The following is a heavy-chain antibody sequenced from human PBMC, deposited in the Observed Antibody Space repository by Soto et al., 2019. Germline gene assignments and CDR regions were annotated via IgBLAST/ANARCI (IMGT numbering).Heavy chain of an antibody. Sequence: SVEGSREGCGYGFEPSFMRWVGQSPDQGLEWVGWINPYSGDTNYALKFRGRVNMTRDTSITTAYMELIRLTSGDTAVYFCAGRRFLEWVRSRWFEAWGQGNQVSGSA. CDR3: AGRRFLEWVRSRWFEA. CDR1: GYGFEPSF. CDR2: INPYSGDT. V-gene: IGHV1-2*02. D-gene: IGHD3-3*01. J-gene: IGHJ5*02.